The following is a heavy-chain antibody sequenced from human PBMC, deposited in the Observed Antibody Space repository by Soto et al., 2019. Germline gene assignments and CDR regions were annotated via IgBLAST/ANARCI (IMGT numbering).Heavy chain of an antibody. CDR3: ERGGAWTPEGLGY. V-gene: IGHV3-30-3*01. CDR1: GFTFSSFA. J-gene: IGHJ4*02. D-gene: IGHD2-15*01. CDR2: ISSDVVNY. Sequence: QVQLVESGGGVVQPGRSLRLSCAASGFTFSSFAMHWVRQAPGKGLEWLAVISSDVVNYYYAESVKGRFTISRDNSKNTLYLNIHPLRNEYRAVYYCERGGAWTPEGLGYWGQGTLVTVSS.